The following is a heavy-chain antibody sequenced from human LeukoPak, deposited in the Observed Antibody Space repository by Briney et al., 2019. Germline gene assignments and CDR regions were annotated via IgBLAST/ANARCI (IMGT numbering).Heavy chain of an antibody. CDR1: GFTFDDYA. V-gene: IGHV3-9*01. D-gene: IGHD1-26*01. CDR3: AKGLSGSYGGVDY. CDR2: ISWNSGSI. J-gene: IGHJ4*02. Sequence: GGSLRLSCAASGFTFDDYAMHWVRQAPGKGLEWVSGISWNSGSIGYADSVKGRFTISRDNAKNSLYLQMNSLRAEDTALYYCAKGLSGSYGGVDYWGQGTLVTVSS.